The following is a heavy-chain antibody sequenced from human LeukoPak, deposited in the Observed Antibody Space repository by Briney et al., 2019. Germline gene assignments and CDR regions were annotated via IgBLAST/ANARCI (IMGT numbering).Heavy chain of an antibody. CDR3: ARLLYRITIFGVS. CDR1: GGSISSSSYY. J-gene: IGHJ5*02. Sequence: SETLSLTCTVSGGSISSSSYYWGWIRQPPGKGLEWIGSIYYSGSTYYNPSLKSRVTISVDTSKNQFSLKLSSVTAADTAVYYCARLLYRITIFGVSWGQGTLVTVSS. V-gene: IGHV4-39*01. CDR2: IYYSGST. D-gene: IGHD3-3*01.